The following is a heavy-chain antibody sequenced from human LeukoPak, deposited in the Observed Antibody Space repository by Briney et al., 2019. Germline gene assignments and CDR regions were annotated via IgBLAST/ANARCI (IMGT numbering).Heavy chain of an antibody. D-gene: IGHD1-26*01. CDR2: IWYDGSNK. Sequence: GGSLRLSCVASGFPLSSYGMHWVRQAPGRGLEWVAVIWYDGSNKYYADSMKGRLTISRDNSKNTLYLQMNSLRAEDTGVYYCARAVGPFDYWGQGTLVTVSP. CDR3: ARAVGPFDY. CDR1: GFPLSSYG. J-gene: IGHJ4*02. V-gene: IGHV3-33*01.